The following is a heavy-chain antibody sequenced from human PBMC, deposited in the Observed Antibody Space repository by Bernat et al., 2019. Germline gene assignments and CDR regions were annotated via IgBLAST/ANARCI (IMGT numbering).Heavy chain of an antibody. CDR1: GGSISSSSYY. V-gene: IGHV4-39*01. J-gene: IGHJ5*02. D-gene: IGHD3-3*01. Sequence: QLQLQESGPGLVKPSETLSLTCTVSGGSISSSSYYWGWIRQPPGQGLEWVGSIYYSGSTYYNPSLKSRVTISVDASKTQFSLKLSSVTAADTAVYYCARTYYDFWSGYYPNNWFDPWGQGTLVTVSS. CDR2: IYYSGST. CDR3: ARTYYDFWSGYYPNNWFDP.